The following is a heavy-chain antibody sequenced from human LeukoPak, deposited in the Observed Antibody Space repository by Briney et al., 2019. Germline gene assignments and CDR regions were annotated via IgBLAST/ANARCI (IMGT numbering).Heavy chain of an antibody. CDR3: AKGPSEGERYYYGSGSYYNVGFDY. V-gene: IGHV3-74*01. J-gene: IGHJ4*02. Sequence: GGSLRLSCAASGFTFSSYWMHWVRQAPGKGLLWVSRINIDGRSTSYAPSVTGRFTMSRDNAKNTVYLQMNSLRAEDTAVYYCAKGPSEGERYYYGSGSYYNVGFDYWGQGTLVTVSS. D-gene: IGHD3-10*01. CDR2: INIDGRST. CDR1: GFTFSSYW.